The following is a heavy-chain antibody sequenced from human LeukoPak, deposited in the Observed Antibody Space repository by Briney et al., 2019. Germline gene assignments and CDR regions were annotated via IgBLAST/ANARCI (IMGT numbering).Heavy chain of an antibody. D-gene: IGHD6-13*01. CDR3: ARELLAAAGGGSFDY. Sequence: TGGSLRLSCAASGFTFSSYWMHWVRHGPGKGRVWVSRINPDGSGTSHADSVKGRFTISRDNAKNSLYLQMNSLRAEDTAVYYCARELLAAAGGGSFDYWGQGTLVPVSS. J-gene: IGHJ4*02. CDR1: GFTFSSYW. V-gene: IGHV3-74*01. CDR2: INPDGSGT.